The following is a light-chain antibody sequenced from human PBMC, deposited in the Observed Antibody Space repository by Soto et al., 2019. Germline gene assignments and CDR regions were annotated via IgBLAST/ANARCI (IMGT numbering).Light chain of an antibody. Sequence: DIQMTQSPSALSASVGDRVTITCRASQTISTYLNWYQQKPGKAPKLLTYAASTLQSGVPSRFSGSGSGTDFTLTISSLQPEGFATYYCQQSLGIPYTFGQGTRLEIK. CDR3: QQSLGIPYT. V-gene: IGKV1-39*01. CDR2: AAS. CDR1: QTISTY. J-gene: IGKJ2*01.